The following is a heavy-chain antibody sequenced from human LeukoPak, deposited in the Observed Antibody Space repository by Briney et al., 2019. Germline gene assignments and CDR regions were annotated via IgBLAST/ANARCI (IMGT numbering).Heavy chain of an antibody. D-gene: IGHD3-3*01. V-gene: IGHV4-34*01. Sequence: SETLSLTCAVYGGSFSGYYWSWIRQPPGKGLEWIGEINHSGSTNYNPSLKSRVTISVDTSKNQFSLKLSSVTAADTAVYYCARRRFLEWLLPNNWFDPWGQGTLVTVSS. CDR1: GGSFSGYY. CDR2: INHSGST. J-gene: IGHJ5*02. CDR3: ARRRFLEWLLPNNWFDP.